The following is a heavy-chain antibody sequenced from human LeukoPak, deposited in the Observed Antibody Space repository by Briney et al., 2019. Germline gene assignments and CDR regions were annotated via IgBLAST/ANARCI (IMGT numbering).Heavy chain of an antibody. Sequence: VASVKVACMPDGGTFTSYAITWVRQAPGQGLEWMGKIIPISGTTNYAHKFQGRVTFTADESTSTAYMELSSLRSEDTALYYCARKLRLGGNWFDPWGQGTLVTVSS. D-gene: IGHD1-26*01. CDR1: GGTFTSYA. V-gene: IGHV1-69*13. CDR3: ARKLRLGGNWFDP. CDR2: IIPISGTT. J-gene: IGHJ5*02.